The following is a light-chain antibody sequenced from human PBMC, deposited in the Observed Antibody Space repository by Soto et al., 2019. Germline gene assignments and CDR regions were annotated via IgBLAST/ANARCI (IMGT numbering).Light chain of an antibody. CDR1: SSNIGADYD. CDR2: GNS. J-gene: IGLJ2*01. Sequence: QSVLTQPPSVSGAPGQRVTISCTGSSSNIGADYDVHWYQHLPGKAPKLLIYGNSNRPSGVPERFSGSKSGTSASLAVTGLQAEDEADYYCQSYDSSLSVVVFGAGTKLTV. V-gene: IGLV1-40*01. CDR3: QSYDSSLSVVV.